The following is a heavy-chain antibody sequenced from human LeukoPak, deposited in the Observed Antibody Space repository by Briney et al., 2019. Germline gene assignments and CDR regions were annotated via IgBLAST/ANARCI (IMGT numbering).Heavy chain of an antibody. CDR1: GYSISSDYF. V-gene: IGHV4-38-2*02. CDR2: IHHSGST. D-gene: IGHD1-26*01. CDR3: ARVKYSGNYYYFDS. J-gene: IGHJ4*02. Sequence: SETLSLTCTVSGYSISSDYFWGWIRQPPGKGLEWIGSIHHSGSTYYNASVKSRITISVDTSENQFSLMLSSVTAADTALYYCARVKYSGNYYYFDSWGQGTLVTVSS.